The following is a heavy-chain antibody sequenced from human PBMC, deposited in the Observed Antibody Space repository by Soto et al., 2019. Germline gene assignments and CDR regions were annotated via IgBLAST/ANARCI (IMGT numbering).Heavy chain of an antibody. J-gene: IGHJ4*02. CDR1: GYTFSSYT. V-gene: IGHV1-69*02. CDR3: VRYCSSTSCYYFDY. CDR2: IIPILGIA. Sequence: ASVKVSCKASGYTFSSYTISWVRQAPGQGLEWMGRIIPILGIANYAQKFQGRVTITADKSTSTAYMELSSLRSEDTAVYYCVRYCSSTSCYYFDYWGQGTLVTVSS. D-gene: IGHD2-2*01.